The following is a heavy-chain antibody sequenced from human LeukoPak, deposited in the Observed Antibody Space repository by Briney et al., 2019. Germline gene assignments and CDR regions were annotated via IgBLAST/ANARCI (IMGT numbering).Heavy chain of an antibody. CDR2: INHSGST. Sequence: SETLSLTCAVYGGSCSGYYWNWIRQPPGGGREWIGEINHSGSTNYNPSLKSRVTISVDTSKKQLSLKLSSVTAADTAVYYCARDPAPYCSGGSCYSGGRFDYWGQGTLVTVSS. D-gene: IGHD2-15*01. CDR3: ARDPAPYCSGGSCYSGGRFDY. J-gene: IGHJ4*02. V-gene: IGHV4-34*01. CDR1: GGSCSGYY.